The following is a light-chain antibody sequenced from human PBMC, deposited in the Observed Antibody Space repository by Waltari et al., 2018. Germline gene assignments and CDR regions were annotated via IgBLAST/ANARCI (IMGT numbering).Light chain of an antibody. V-gene: IGKV2-28*01. CDR1: QRLLQSNVYTY. CDR2: LGS. Sequence: DSVMTQSPLSLPVTLGEPASIYCRSSQRLLQSNVYTYLDWYLQKPGQSPQLLIYLGSNRSSGVPDRFSGSGSGTDFTLKISRVEAEDVGVYYCMQALQTPRTFGQGTKVEIK. CDR3: MQALQTPRT. J-gene: IGKJ1*01.